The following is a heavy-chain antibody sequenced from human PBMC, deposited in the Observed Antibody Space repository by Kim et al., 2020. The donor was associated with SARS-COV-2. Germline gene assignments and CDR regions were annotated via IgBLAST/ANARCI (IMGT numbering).Heavy chain of an antibody. J-gene: IGHJ2*01. CDR3: AKKGTAAGTGTSLYWYFDL. D-gene: IGHD6-13*01. CDR2: ISWKSDNI. Sequence: GGSLRLSCAASGFTFDDYAMHWVRQAPGKGLEWVSGISWKSDNIGYADSVKGRFTISRDNAKNSLFLQMNSLRAEDTAFYYCAKKGTAAGTGTSLYWYFDLWGRGTLVTVSS. CDR1: GFTFDDYA. V-gene: IGHV3-9*01.